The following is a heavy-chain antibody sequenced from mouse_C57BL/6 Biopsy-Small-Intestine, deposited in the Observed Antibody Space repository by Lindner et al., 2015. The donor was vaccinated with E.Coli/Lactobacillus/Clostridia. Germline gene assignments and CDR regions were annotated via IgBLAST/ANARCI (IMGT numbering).Heavy chain of an antibody. CDR3: SYYYGSNLWYFDV. CDR2: IYPGSGNT. CDR1: GYTFTDYY. D-gene: IGHD1-1*01. J-gene: IGHJ1*03. V-gene: IGHV1-84*01. Sequence: QLQESGPELVKPGASVKISCKASGYTFTDYYINWVKQRPGQGLEWIGWIYPGSGNTKYNEKFKGKATLTVDTSSSTAYMQLSSLTSEDSAVYFCSYYYGSNLWYFDVWGTGTTVTASS.